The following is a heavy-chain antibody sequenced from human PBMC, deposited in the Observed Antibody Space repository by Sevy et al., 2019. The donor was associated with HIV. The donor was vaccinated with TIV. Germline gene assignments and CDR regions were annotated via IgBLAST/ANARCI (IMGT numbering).Heavy chain of an antibody. CDR3: AKDGYDSSGYYYGSSGYFDY. Sequence: GGSLRLSCAASGFTFSSYGMHWVRQAPGKGLEWVAVISYDGSNKYYADSVKGGFTISRDNSKNTLYLQMNSLRAEDTAVYYCAKDGYDSSGYYYGSSGYFDYWGQGTLVTVSS. V-gene: IGHV3-30*18. CDR2: ISYDGSNK. J-gene: IGHJ4*02. D-gene: IGHD3-22*01. CDR1: GFTFSSYG.